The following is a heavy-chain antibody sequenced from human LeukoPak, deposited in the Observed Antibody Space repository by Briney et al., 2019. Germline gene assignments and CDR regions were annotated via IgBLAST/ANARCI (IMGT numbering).Heavy chain of an antibody. CDR1: GGSISSYY. CDR3: ARVLPRNWFDP. Sequence: PSETLSLTXTVSGGSISSYYWSWIRQPAGKGLEWIGRIYTSGSTNYNPSLKSRVTMSVDTSKNQFPLKLSSVTAADTAVYYCARVLPRNWFDPWGQGTLVTVSS. J-gene: IGHJ5*02. V-gene: IGHV4-4*07. CDR2: IYTSGST.